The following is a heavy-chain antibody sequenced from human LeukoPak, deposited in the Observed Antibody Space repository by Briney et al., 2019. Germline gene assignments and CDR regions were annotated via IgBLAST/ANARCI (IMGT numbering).Heavy chain of an antibody. J-gene: IGHJ6*02. Sequence: SETLSLTCAVSGGSISSSNWWSWVRQPPGKGLEWIGYISYSGSTNYIPSLKSRVTISVDTSKNQFSLILSSVTAADTAVYYCARDKNIYSVDVWGLGTTITVSS. CDR3: ARDKNIYSVDV. D-gene: IGHD2/OR15-2a*01. CDR2: ISYSGST. V-gene: IGHV4-4*02. CDR1: GGSISSSNW.